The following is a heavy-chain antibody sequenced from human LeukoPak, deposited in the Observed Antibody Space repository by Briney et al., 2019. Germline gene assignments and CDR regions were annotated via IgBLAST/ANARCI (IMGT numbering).Heavy chain of an antibody. Sequence: GGSLRLSCAASGFTFSSYAMHWVRQAPGKGLEWVAVISYDGSNKYYADSVKGRFTISRDNSKNTLYLQMNSLRAEDTAVYYCARGANTYYYDSSGYSLDYWGQGTLVTVSS. V-gene: IGHV3-30*04. CDR3: ARGANTYYYDSSGYSLDY. J-gene: IGHJ4*02. CDR2: ISYDGSNK. CDR1: GFTFSSYA. D-gene: IGHD3-22*01.